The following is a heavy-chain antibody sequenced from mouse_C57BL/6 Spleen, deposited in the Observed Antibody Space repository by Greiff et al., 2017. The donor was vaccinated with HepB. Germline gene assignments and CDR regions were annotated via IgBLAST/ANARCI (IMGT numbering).Heavy chain of an antibody. D-gene: IGHD2-4*01. CDR3: ARAYDYDDYFDY. CDR1: GFTFSSYA. Sequence: EVQRVESGGGLVKPGGSLKLSCAASGFTFSSYAMSWVRQTPEKRLEWVATISDGGSYTYYPDNVKGRFTISRDNAKNNLYLQMSHLKSEDTAMYYCARAYDYDDYFDYWGQGTTLTVSS. J-gene: IGHJ2*01. CDR2: ISDGGSYT. V-gene: IGHV5-4*01.